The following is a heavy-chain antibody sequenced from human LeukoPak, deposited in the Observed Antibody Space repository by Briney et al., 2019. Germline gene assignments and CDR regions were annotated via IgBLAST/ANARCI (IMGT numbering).Heavy chain of an antibody. D-gene: IGHD6-19*01. CDR1: GFTFSSYR. CDR2: IKQDGSEK. J-gene: IGHJ4*02. Sequence: GGSLRLSCAASGFTFSSYRMSWVRQAPGKGLEWVANIKQDGSEKYYVDSVKGRFTISRDNSKNTLYLQMNSLRAEDTAVYYCARRSGIAVAGAFDYWGQGTLVTVSS. V-gene: IGHV3-7*03. CDR3: ARRSGIAVAGAFDY.